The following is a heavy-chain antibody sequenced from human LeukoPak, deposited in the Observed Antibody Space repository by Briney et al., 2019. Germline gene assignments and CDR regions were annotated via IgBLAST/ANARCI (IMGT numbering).Heavy chain of an antibody. V-gene: IGHV3-7*03. D-gene: IGHD6-13*01. J-gene: IGHJ4*02. CDR3: ARSLPYGTTWYGRSDF. Sequence: GGSLRLSCAASGFPFNAHWMTWVRQAPGKGLEWVANIRQDGDTKYYVDSVKGRFTISRDNAMNSLYLQMNSLRAEDTAIYYCARSLPYGTTWYGRSDFWGQGTLVTVSS. CDR2: IRQDGDTK. CDR1: GFPFNAHW.